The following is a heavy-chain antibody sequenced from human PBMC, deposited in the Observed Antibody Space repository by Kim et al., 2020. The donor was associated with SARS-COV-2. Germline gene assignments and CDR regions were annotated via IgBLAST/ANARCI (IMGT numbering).Heavy chain of an antibody. J-gene: IGHJ4*02. D-gene: IGHD3-22*01. CDR1: GGSISSYY. Sequence: SETLSLTCTVSGGSISSYYWSWIRQPPGKGLEWIGYIYYSGSTNYNPSLKSRVTISVDTSKNQFSLKLSSVTAADTAVYYCARANYYVSSGYGYWGQGTLVTVSS. V-gene: IGHV4-59*08. CDR3: ARANYYVSSGYGY. CDR2: IYYSGST.